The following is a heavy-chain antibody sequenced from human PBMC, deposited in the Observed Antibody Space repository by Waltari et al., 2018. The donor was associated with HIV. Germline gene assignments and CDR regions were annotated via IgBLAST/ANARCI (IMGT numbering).Heavy chain of an antibody. CDR2: IYYSGST. Sequence: QLQLQESGPGLVKPSETLSLTCTVSGGSISSSSYYWGWIRQPPGKGLEWIGSIYYSGSTYYNLSLKSRVTISVDTSKNQFSLKLSSVTAADTAVYYCASALPGIAVAGYFDYWGQGTLVTVSS. D-gene: IGHD6-19*01. J-gene: IGHJ4*02. CDR1: GGSISSSSYY. CDR3: ASALPGIAVAGYFDY. V-gene: IGHV4-39*01.